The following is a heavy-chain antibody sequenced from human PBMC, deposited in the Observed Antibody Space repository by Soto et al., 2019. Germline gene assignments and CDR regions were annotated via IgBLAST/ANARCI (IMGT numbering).Heavy chain of an antibody. J-gene: IGHJ6*02. CDR1: GFTFSSYA. V-gene: IGHV3-64D*08. Sequence: GGSLRLSCAASGFTFSSYAMHWVRQAPGKGLEYVSAIGATGGSTNYADSVQGRFTISRDNSKNTLYLQMTSLRAEDTAVYYCVKDRTVLSRATLDYHYGLDVWGQGTTVTVSS. D-gene: IGHD3-9*01. CDR2: IGATGGST. CDR3: VKDRTVLSRATLDYHYGLDV.